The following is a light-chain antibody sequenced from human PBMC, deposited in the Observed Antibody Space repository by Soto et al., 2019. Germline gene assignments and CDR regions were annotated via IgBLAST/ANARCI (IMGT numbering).Light chain of an antibody. CDR2: DNN. Sequence: QSVLTKPPSVSAAPGQKVTISCSGSSSNIGNNYVSWYQQLPGTAPKLLIYDNNKRPSGIPDRFSGSKSGTSATLGITGLQTGYEADYYCGTWDSSLSAGVFGGGTKVTVL. CDR3: GTWDSSLSAGV. CDR1: SSNIGNNY. V-gene: IGLV1-51*01. J-gene: IGLJ3*02.